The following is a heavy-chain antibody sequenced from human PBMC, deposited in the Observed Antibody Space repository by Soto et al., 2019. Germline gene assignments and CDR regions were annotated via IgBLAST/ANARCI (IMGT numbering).Heavy chain of an antibody. V-gene: IGHV1-69*13. D-gene: IGHD6-19*01. CDR1: GGTFSSYA. CDR2: IIPIFGTA. Sequence: SVKVSCKASGGTFSSYAISWVRQAPGQGLEWMGGIIPIFGTANYAQKFQGRVTITADESTSTAYMELSSLRSEDTAVYYCAREFVAVAGIYYYYGMDVWGQGTTVTVSS. CDR3: AREFVAVAGIYYYYGMDV. J-gene: IGHJ6*02.